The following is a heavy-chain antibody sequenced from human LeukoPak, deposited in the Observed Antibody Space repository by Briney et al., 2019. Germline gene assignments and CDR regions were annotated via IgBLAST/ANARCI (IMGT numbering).Heavy chain of an antibody. Sequence: ASMKVSCKASGYTFTGYYMHWVRQAPGQGLEWMGRINPNSGGTNYAQKFQGRVTMTRDRSIRTAYMALSRLRSADTAVYYCARGGYYGSGNHFRFDPWGQGTLVTVSS. D-gene: IGHD3-10*01. CDR3: ARGGYYGSGNHFRFDP. CDR2: INPNSGGT. J-gene: IGHJ5*02. CDR1: GYTFTGYY. V-gene: IGHV1-2*02.